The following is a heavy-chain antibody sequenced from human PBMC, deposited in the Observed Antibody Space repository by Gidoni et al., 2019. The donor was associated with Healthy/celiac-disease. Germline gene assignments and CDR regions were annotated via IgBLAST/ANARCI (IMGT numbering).Heavy chain of an antibody. J-gene: IGHJ3*02. CDR1: GGYISSRRYY. Sequence: QLPLQESGPGLVKPSETLSLTCTFSGGYISSRRYYWGWTRQPPGKGLEWIGSISNSGSTYYNPSINSRVTISVDTSKNQFSLKLSSVTAADTAVYYCARQPHYYDSSGYFQAFDIWGQGTMGTVSS. CDR3: ARQPHYYDSSGYFQAFDI. D-gene: IGHD3-22*01. V-gene: IGHV4-39*01. CDR2: ISNSGST.